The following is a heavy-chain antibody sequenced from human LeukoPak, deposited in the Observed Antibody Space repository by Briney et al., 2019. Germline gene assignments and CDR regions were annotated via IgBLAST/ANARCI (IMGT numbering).Heavy chain of an antibody. D-gene: IGHD6-19*01. CDR1: GFTFSSYG. J-gene: IGHJ4*02. CDR2: ISYDGSNK. CDR3: ARDENSSGWPFDY. V-gene: IGHV3-30*03. Sequence: GGSLRLSCAASGFTFSSYGMHWVRQAPGKGLEWVAVISYDGSNKYYADSVKGRFTISRDNSKNTLYLQMSSLRAEDTAVYYCARDENSSGWPFDYWGQGTLVTVSS.